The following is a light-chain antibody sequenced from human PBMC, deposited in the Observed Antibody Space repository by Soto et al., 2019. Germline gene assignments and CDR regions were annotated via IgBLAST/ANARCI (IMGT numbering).Light chain of an antibody. CDR2: DVS. CDR3: CSYAGSYTWV. J-gene: IGLJ3*02. Sequence: QSVLTQPRSVSGSPGQSVTISCTGTSSDVGGYNYVSWYQQHPGKVPKLMIYDVSKRPSGVPDRFSGSKSGNTASLTISGLQAEDEADYYCCSYAGSYTWVFGGGTNLTVL. V-gene: IGLV2-11*01. CDR1: SSDVGGYNY.